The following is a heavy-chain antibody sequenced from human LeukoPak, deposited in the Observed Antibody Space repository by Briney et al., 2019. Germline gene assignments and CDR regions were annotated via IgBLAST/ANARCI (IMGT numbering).Heavy chain of an antibody. V-gene: IGHV5-51*01. CDR2: IYPGDSDT. CDR3: ARLRVVVAATGTYNWFDP. D-gene: IGHD2-15*01. J-gene: IGHJ5*02. CDR1: GYSFTSYW. Sequence: GESLEISCKGSGYSFTSYWIGWVRQMPGKGLEWMGIIYPGDSDTRYSPSFQGQVTISADKSISTAYLQWSSLKASDTAMYYCARLRVVVAATGTYNWFDPWGQGTLVTVSS.